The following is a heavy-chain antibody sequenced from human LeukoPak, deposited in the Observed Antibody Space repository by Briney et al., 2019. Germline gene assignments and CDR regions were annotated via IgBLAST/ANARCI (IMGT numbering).Heavy chain of an antibody. J-gene: IGHJ4*02. CDR1: GFTFSSYA. CDR2: ISGSGGST. D-gene: IGHD3-22*01. Sequence: PGGSLRLSCAASGFTFSSYAMSWVRQAPGKGLERVSAISGSGGSTYYADSVKGRFTISRDNSKNTLYLQMNSLRAEDTAVYYCAKDRSSPRYYYDSSGYSGDFDYWGQGTLVTVSS. V-gene: IGHV3-23*01. CDR3: AKDRSSPRYYYDSSGYSGDFDY.